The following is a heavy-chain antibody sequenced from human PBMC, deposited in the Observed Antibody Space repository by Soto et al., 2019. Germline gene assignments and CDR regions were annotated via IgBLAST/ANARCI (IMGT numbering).Heavy chain of an antibody. J-gene: IGHJ3*02. V-gene: IGHV3-48*02. Sequence: EVQLVESGGGLVQPGGSLRLSCAASGFTFSSYSMNWVRQAPGKGLEWVSYISSSSSTIYYADSVKGRFTISRDNAKNSLYLQMNSLREEDTAVYYCAREAVYDDGGNSEERHDAFEIWGQVTMVTVSS. CDR3: AREAVYDDGGNSEERHDAFEI. CDR2: ISSSSSTI. D-gene: IGHD4-17*01. CDR1: GFTFSSYS.